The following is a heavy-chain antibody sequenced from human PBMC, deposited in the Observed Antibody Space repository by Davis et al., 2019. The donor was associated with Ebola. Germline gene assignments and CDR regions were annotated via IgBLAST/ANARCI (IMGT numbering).Heavy chain of an antibody. J-gene: IGHJ4*02. V-gene: IGHV4-34*01. CDR2: INHSGST. CDR3: ARWGLHSDGRYFDY. CDR1: GGSFSGYY. D-gene: IGHD4-11*01. Sequence: PGGSLRLSCAVYGGSFSGYYWSWIRQPPGKGLEWIGEINHSGSTNYNPSLKSRVTISVDTSKNQFSLKLSSVTAADTAVYYCARWGLHSDGRYFDYWGQGTLVTVSS.